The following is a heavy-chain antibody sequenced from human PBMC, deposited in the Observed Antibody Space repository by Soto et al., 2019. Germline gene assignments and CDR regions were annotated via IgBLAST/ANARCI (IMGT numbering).Heavy chain of an antibody. D-gene: IGHD4-4*01. CDR2: IYPDDSNT. CDR1: GYSFRSYW. CDR3: ARHLHSDSVHITPVSPDY. Sequence: LGESLKISCKTSGYSFRSYWIGWVRQMPGKGLEWMEIIYPDDSNTRYSPSFQGQVTISADRSISTAFLQWSSLKAADSAMYYCARHLHSDSVHITPVSPDYWGQGTLVTVSS. V-gene: IGHV5-51*01. J-gene: IGHJ4*02.